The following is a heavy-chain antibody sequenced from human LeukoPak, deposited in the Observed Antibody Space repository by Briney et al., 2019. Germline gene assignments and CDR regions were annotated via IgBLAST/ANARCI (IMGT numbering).Heavy chain of an antibody. CDR1: GYSFITYW. CDR3: ARHDRYYDSTGYYYPDY. D-gene: IGHD3-22*01. CDR2: IYPGDSDT. Sequence: GESLKISCKGSGYSFITYWIGWVRQMPRKGLEWMGIIYPGDSDTTYSPSFQGQVTISADRSISTAYLQWSSLRASDTAMYYCARHDRYYDSTGYYYPDYWGQGTLVTVSS. V-gene: IGHV5-51*01. J-gene: IGHJ4*02.